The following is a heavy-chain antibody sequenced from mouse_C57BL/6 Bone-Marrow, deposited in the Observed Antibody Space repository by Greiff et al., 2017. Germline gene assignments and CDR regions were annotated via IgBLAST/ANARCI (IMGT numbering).Heavy chain of an antibody. CDR3: ARTVVARGYAMDY. V-gene: IGHV1-69*01. Sequence: VQLQQPGAELVMPGASVKLSCKASGYTFTSYWMHWVKQRPGQGLEWIGEIDPSDSYTNYNQKFKGKSTLTVDKSSSTAYMQLSSLTSEDSAVXYCARTVVARGYAMDYWGQGTSVTVSS. CDR1: GYTFTSYW. CDR2: IDPSDSYT. D-gene: IGHD1-1*01. J-gene: IGHJ4*01.